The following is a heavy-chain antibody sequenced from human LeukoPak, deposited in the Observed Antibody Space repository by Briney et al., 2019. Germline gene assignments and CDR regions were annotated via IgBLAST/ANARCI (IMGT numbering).Heavy chain of an antibody. J-gene: IGHJ1*01. Sequence: GASVKVSCKASGYTFTSYGISWVRQAPGQGLEWMGWISAYNGNTNYAQKFQGRVTMTRNTSISTAYMELSSLRSEDTAVYYCAKNNATVRYFQHWGQGTLVTVSS. CDR2: ISAYNGNT. CDR3: AKNNATVRYFQH. D-gene: IGHD4-17*01. V-gene: IGHV1-18*01. CDR1: GYTFTSYG.